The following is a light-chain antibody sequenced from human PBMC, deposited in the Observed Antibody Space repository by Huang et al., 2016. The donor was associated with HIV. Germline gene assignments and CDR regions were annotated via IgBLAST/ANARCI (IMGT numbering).Light chain of an antibody. CDR2: ATS. V-gene: IGKV1-12*01. J-gene: IGKJ5*01. CDR1: QDISSY. CDR3: QQTDRFSIT. Sequence: DIQMTQSPFSVSASVGERVTITFRASQDISSYLAWYQQKPGKAPKLLIYATSTRQSGVPSMFIGSSSWTEFTLTISSRQPEDFAAYYCQQTDRFSITFGQGTRLEMK.